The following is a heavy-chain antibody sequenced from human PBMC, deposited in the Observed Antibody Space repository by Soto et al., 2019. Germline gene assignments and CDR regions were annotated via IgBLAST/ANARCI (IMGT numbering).Heavy chain of an antibody. CDR1: GDSMTKYY. CDR2: IYTSGST. D-gene: IGHD1-26*01. Sequence: PSETLSLTCNVSGDSMTKYYWSWIRQPAGEGLEWIGRIYTSGSTNYNPSLKSRVTMSIDTSNNHFSLNLKSVTAADTAVYYCARTVGAAYYFDFWGQGALVTVSS. V-gene: IGHV4-4*07. CDR3: ARTVGAAYYFDF. J-gene: IGHJ4*02.